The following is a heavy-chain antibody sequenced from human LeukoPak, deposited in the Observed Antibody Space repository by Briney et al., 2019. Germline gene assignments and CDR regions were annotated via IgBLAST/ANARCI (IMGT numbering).Heavy chain of an antibody. CDR1: GGSFSGYY. V-gene: IGHV4-34*01. CDR3: ARGVRFLEWLPRKNWFDP. Sequence: SETLSLTCAVYGGSFSGYYWNWIRQPPGKGLEWIGAINHSGSTNYNPSLKSRVTISVDTSKNQFSLKLSSVTAADTAVYYCARGVRFLEWLPRKNWFDPWGQGTLVTVSS. J-gene: IGHJ5*02. D-gene: IGHD3-3*01. CDR2: INHSGST.